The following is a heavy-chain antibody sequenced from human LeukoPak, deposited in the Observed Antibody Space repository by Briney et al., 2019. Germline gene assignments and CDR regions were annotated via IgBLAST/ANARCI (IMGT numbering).Heavy chain of an antibody. V-gene: IGHV3-21*05. CDR2: ISSSSSYT. CDR3: AGSTSLDY. D-gene: IGHD2-2*01. Sequence: GGSLRLSCAASGFTFSSYEMNWVRQAPGKGLEWVSYISSSSSYTNYADSVKGRFTISRDNAKNSLYLQMNSLRAEDTAVYYCAGSTSLDYWGQGTLVTVSS. J-gene: IGHJ4*02. CDR1: GFTFSSYE.